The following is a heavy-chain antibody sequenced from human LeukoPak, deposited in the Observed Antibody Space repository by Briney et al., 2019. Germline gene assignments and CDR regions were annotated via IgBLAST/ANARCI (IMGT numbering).Heavy chain of an antibody. CDR1: GFTFSSYA. CDR2: ISYDGSNK. CDR3: ARDKGGSGWYRAFDY. J-gene: IGHJ4*02. V-gene: IGHV3-30-3*01. Sequence: PGRSLRLSCAASGFTFSSYAMHWVRQAPGKGLEWVAVISYDGSNKYYADSVKGRFTISRDNSKNTLYLQMNSLRAEDTAVYYCARDKGGSGWYRAFDYWGQGTLVTVSS. D-gene: IGHD6-19*01.